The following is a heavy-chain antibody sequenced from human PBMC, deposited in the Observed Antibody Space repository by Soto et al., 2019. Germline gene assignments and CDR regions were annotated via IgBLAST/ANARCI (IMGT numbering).Heavy chain of an antibody. J-gene: IGHJ6*02. V-gene: IGHV4-4*09. CDR2: XYXXXXX. CDR3: ARGTSWSGMDV. Sequence: SETLSPTCAVSGGSINTFSWSWIRQPPGKGLEXXGXXYXXXXXNXXPSLKSRVTISVDTSKNQFSLNLSSVTAADTAVYYCARGTSWSGMDVWGQGTTVTVSS. D-gene: IGHD2-2*01. CDR1: GGSINTFS.